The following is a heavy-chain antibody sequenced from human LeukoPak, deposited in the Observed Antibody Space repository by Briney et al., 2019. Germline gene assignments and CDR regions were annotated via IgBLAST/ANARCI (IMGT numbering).Heavy chain of an antibody. CDR1: GFTFSSYS. CDR3: ARDTPPFRFYRY. Sequence: PGGSLRLSCAASGFTFSSYSMNWVRQDPGKGLEWVSSISSSISYIYYADSVKGRFTISRYNAKNSLYLQMNSLRAEDTAVYCGARDTPPFRFYRYWGQGTLVTVSS. D-gene: IGHD3-3*01. V-gene: IGHV3-21*01. CDR2: ISSSISYI. J-gene: IGHJ4*02.